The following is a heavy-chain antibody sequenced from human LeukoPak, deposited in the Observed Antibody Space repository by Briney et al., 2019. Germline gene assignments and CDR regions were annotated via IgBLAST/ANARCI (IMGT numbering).Heavy chain of an antibody. J-gene: IGHJ3*02. CDR3: AKDSPMVRHAFDI. D-gene: IGHD3-10*01. Sequence: GGSLRLSCAASGFTFSGSAMHWVRQAPGKGLEWVAFIRYDGSNKYYADSVKGRFTISRDNSKNTLYLQMNSLRAEDTAVYYCAKDSPMVRHAFDIWGQGTMVTVSS. CDR1: GFTFSGSA. CDR2: IRYDGSNK. V-gene: IGHV3-30*02.